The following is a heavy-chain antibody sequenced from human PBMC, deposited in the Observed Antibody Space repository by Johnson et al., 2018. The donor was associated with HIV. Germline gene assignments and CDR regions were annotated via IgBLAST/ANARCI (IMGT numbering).Heavy chain of an antibody. J-gene: IGHJ3*02. CDR3: ARSLSSSWYEGAFDI. D-gene: IGHD6-13*01. Sequence: VQLVESGGGLVQPGRSLRLSCAASGFTFDDYGMSWVRQAPGKGLEWVSGINWNSGSIGYADSVKGRFTISRDNAKNSLYLQMNSLRAEDTALYYCARSLSSSWYEGAFDIWGQGTMVTVSS. V-gene: IGHV3-9*01. CDR1: GFTFDDYG. CDR2: INWNSGSI.